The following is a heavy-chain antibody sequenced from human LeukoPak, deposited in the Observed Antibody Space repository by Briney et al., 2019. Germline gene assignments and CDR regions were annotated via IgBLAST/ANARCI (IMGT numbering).Heavy chain of an antibody. CDR3: AKLPGRAADY. J-gene: IGHJ4*02. Sequence: GGSLRLSCAASGFTFSSYVMNWVRQAPGKGLEWVSGISDSGGGTYYADSVKGRFTISRDNSKNTLYLQMNSLRAEDTAVYYCAKLPGRAADYWGQGTLVTVSS. CDR2: ISDSGGGT. V-gene: IGHV3-23*01. CDR1: GFTFSSYV.